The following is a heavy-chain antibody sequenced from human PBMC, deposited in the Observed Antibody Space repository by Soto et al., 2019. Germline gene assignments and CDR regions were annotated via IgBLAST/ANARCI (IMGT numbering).Heavy chain of an antibody. J-gene: IGHJ6*02. CDR3: ARDRLGSLANDGLEV. V-gene: IGHV3-21*01. CDR2: IDTSRGYT. Sequence: GGSLRLSCPASGFSFSIYMMNWVRQAPGKGLEWVSSIDTSRGYTYYTDSVKGRFTISRDSAQNSLYLQMNSLRADDTAVYYCARDRLGSLANDGLEVWAQGTTVPVSS. CDR1: GFSFSIYM. D-gene: IGHD1-1*01.